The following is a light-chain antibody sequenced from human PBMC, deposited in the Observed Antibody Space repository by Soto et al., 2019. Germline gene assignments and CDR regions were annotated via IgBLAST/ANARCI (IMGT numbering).Light chain of an antibody. V-gene: IGLV2-14*01. CDR1: SSDVGGYNY. CDR3: SSYTSSSTYV. J-gene: IGLJ1*01. CDR2: DVS. Sequence: QSVLTQPASVSGSPGQSIAISCTGTSSDVGGYNYVSWYQQHPGKAPKLMVYDVSNRPSGVSNRFSGSKSGNTASLTISGLKAADEADYYCSSYTSSSTYVFGTGTKLTVL.